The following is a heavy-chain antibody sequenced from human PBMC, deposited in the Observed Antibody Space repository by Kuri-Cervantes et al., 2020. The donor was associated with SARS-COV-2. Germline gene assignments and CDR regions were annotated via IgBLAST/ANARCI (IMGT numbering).Heavy chain of an antibody. J-gene: IGHJ4*02. CDR3: ARRLKDGPPDY. Sequence: SETLSLTCAVSGYSISSGYYWGWIRQPPGKGLEWIGSIYHSGSTYYNPPLKSRVTISVDTSKNQFSLKLSSVTAADTAVYYCARRLKDGPPDYWGQGTLVTVSS. V-gene: IGHV4-38-2*01. CDR2: IYHSGST. CDR1: GYSISSGYY.